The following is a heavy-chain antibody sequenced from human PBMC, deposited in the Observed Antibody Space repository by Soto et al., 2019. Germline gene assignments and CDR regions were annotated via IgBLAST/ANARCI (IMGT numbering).Heavy chain of an antibody. CDR2: IYPSDSDT. CDR3: ARPIGALSTTDFTY. V-gene: IGHV5-51*01. Sequence: GESLRISSKGSGYHFTNYGIGWVRQMTGKGLGWMGFIYPSDSDTRYSPSFQGQVTISADKSISTAYLQWSSLKASDTAMYYCARPIGALSTTDFTYWGQGTLVTVSS. J-gene: IGHJ4*02. CDR1: GYHFTNYG. D-gene: IGHD3-22*01.